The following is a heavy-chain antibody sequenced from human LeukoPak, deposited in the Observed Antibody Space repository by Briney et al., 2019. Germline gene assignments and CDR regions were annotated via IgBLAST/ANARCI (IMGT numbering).Heavy chain of an antibody. CDR1: GVSISSSNSS. D-gene: IGHD3/OR15-3a*01. CDR2: IYYTGNT. V-gene: IGHV4-39*01. J-gene: IGHJ4*02. CDR3: ARQTGSGLFTLP. Sequence: SETLSLTCTVSGVSISSSNSSWGRFRQPPGKGLEWIGSIYYTGNTYYNASLKSRVTISIDTSKNQISLRLTSVTATDTAMYYCARQTGSGLFTLPGGQGTLVTVSS.